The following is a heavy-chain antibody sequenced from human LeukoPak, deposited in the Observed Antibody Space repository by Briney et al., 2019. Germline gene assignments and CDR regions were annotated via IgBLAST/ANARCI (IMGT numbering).Heavy chain of an antibody. CDR1: GYTFGRYD. V-gene: IGHV1-8*01. D-gene: IGHD3-10*01. CDR3: VVPLVRTVMDAFDM. Sequence: ASVKVSCKASGYTFGRYDINWVRQATGQGLEWMGWMNPYSGNTDYAQKFQGRVTMTWDTSISTAYMELSSLRSEDTAVYYCVVPLVRTVMDAFDMWGQGTMVTVSS. J-gene: IGHJ3*02. CDR2: MNPYSGNT.